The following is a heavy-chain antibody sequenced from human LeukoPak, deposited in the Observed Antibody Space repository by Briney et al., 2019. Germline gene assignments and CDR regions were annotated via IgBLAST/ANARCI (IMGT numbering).Heavy chain of an antibody. CDR2: ISGSSSYI. V-gene: IGHV3-21*01. CDR3: ARGGSGWYEGDY. J-gene: IGHJ4*02. CDR1: GFTFSSYS. Sequence: PGGSLRLSCAASGFTFSSYSMQWVRQAPGKGLEGVSFISGSSSYIYYADSVKGRFTISRDNARTSLYLQMNSLRAEDTAVYYCARGGSGWYEGDYWGQGTLVTVSS. D-gene: IGHD6-19*01.